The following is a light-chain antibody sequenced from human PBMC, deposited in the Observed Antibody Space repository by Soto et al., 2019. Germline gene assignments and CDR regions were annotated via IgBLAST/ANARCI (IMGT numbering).Light chain of an antibody. Sequence: QSVLTQPASVSGSPGQSITISCTGTSSDVGGYYSVSWYQQHPGKAPKLMIYDVTNRPSGVSNRFSGSKSGNTASLTISGLQAEDEADYYCSSYTSSSTDVFRTGTKLTVL. CDR2: DVT. CDR1: SSDVGGYYS. J-gene: IGLJ1*01. V-gene: IGLV2-14*01. CDR3: SSYTSSSTDV.